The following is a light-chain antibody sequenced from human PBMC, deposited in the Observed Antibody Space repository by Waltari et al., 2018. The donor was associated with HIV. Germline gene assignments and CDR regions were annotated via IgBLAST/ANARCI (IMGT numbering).Light chain of an antibody. J-gene: IGLJ2*01. CDR2: YNA. Sequence: VSVAPGKTAKITCVGNNIGTKSVHWYQQKPDQAPVLVIYYNADRPSGIPERFSGSNSGNTATLTINRVEAGDEADYYCHVWDTISDHVVFGGGSKLTVL. V-gene: IGLV3-21*04. CDR3: HVWDTISDHVV. CDR1: NIGTKS.